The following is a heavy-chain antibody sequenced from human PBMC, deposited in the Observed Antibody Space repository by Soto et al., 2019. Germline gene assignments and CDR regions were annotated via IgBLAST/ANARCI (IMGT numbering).Heavy chain of an antibody. V-gene: IGHV1-18*01. Sequence: QVHLVQSGAEVKKPGASVKVSCKGSGYTFTSYGITWVRQAPGQGLEWMGWISAHNGNTNYAQKLQGRVTVTRDTSTSTAYMELSRLRSDDSAVYYSARGRYGDYWGQGALVTVSS. J-gene: IGHJ4*02. CDR1: GYTFTSYG. D-gene: IGHD1-1*01. CDR2: ISAHNGNT. CDR3: ARGRYGDY.